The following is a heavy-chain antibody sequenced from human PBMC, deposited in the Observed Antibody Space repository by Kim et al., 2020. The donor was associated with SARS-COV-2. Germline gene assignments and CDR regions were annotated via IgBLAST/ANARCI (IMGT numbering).Heavy chain of an antibody. J-gene: IGHJ4*02. V-gene: IGHV3-33*01. D-gene: IGHD3-9*01. CDR2: IWYDGNNK. CDR1: GFTFRTNG. CDR3: ARSGLLTGYTFDS. Sequence: GGSLRLSCAASGFTFRTNGMHWVRQAPGKGLEWVAVIWYDGNNKNYADSVKGRFTISRDNSKNTLYLQMNSLRAEDTAVYYCARSGLLTGYTFDSWGQGTLVTVSS.